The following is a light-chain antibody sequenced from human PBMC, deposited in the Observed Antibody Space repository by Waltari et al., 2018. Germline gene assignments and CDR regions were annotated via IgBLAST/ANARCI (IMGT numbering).Light chain of an antibody. Sequence: QSVLTQPPSVSAAPGQKVTISCSGSNPNIGNNYVSWYQQVPGTAPKLLIYDDNKRPSGIPDRFSGSKSGTSATLGITGLQTGDEADYYCGTWDSSLSVVLFGGGTKLTVL. CDR1: NPNIGNNY. CDR3: GTWDSSLSVVL. J-gene: IGLJ2*01. V-gene: IGLV1-51*01. CDR2: DDN.